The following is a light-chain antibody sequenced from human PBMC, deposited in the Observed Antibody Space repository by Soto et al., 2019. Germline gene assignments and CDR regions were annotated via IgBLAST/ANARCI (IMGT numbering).Light chain of an antibody. CDR3: QQYISSPLT. Sequence: EIVMTQSPGILSLSPGERATLSCRASQSLNARYLAWYHVKPGQAPRLLFYGASNRATGIPDRFSASGSGTDFTLTISRLEPEDFAVYYCQQYISSPLTFGQGTKVDIK. V-gene: IGKV3-20*01. CDR1: QSLNARY. CDR2: GAS. J-gene: IGKJ1*01.